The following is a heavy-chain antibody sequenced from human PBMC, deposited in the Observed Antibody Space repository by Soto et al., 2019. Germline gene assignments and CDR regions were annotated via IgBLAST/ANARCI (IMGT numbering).Heavy chain of an antibody. Sequence: EVQLLESGGGLVQPGGSLRLSCAASGFTLRSYGMTWVRQAPGKGLEWVSVISGSGNSIHYADSVKGRFTISRDNSKNTLYLQMNTLRVEDTAIYYCASRAWNEYIQKWGQGTLVTVSS. CDR2: ISGSGNSI. D-gene: IGHD1-1*01. J-gene: IGHJ1*01. CDR3: ASRAWNEYIQK. V-gene: IGHV3-23*01. CDR1: GFTLRSYG.